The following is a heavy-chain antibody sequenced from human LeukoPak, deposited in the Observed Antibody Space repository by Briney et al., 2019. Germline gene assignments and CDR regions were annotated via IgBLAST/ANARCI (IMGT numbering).Heavy chain of an antibody. CDR1: GYTFTSYD. CDR2: MNANSGNT. V-gene: IGHV1-8*02. CDR3: TRCLAAAGIDY. Sequence: GASLKVSYKPSGYTFTSYDRNWVRQPNGQGLEWLGWMNANSGNTGYAQKFQGRVTMTRSTSVCRALMERSSLRYEDAAVYYCTRCLAAAGIDYWGKGTLVTVAS. J-gene: IGHJ4*02. D-gene: IGHD6-13*01.